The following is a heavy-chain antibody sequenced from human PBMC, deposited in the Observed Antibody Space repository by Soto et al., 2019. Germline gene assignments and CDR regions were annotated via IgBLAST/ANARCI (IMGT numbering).Heavy chain of an antibody. V-gene: IGHV1-18*01. J-gene: IGHJ6*02. CDR3: AMVDVYVTPSPQDV. CDR1: GYTFTRYG. CDR2: INTYNGNT. D-gene: IGHD3-16*01. Sequence: QVQLVLSGAEVKNPGASVKVSCKASGYTFTRYGIGWARQAPGQGLEWKGWINTYNGNTNYAQNVQGRVTLTTDTSTSTAYMELRSLRSNDTAIYYCAMVDVYVTPSPQDVWGQGTTVIVSS.